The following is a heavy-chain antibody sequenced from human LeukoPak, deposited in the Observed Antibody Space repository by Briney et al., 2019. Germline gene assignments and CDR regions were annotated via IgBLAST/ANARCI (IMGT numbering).Heavy chain of an antibody. CDR2: ISGSGGST. D-gene: IGHD6-19*01. J-gene: IGHJ4*02. CDR1: GFTLFWHA. V-gene: IGHV3-23*01. CDR3: AKLPVAGLYFDY. Sequence: LAGGSLRLSCSASGFTLFWHAMHWVRQAPGKGLEWISAISGSGGSTYYVDSVKGRFTISRDNSKNTLYLQMNSLRVEDTAVYYCAKLPVAGLYFDYWGQGTLVTVSS.